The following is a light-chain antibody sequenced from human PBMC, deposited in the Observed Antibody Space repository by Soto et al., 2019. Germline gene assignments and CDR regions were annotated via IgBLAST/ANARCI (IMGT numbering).Light chain of an antibody. CDR3: QHPRWT. Sequence: DIQLTQSPSTLSASIGDRVTITCRASQSINRWLAWYQQKPGKAPKLLIYDASSLESGVPSRFSGGGSGTDLTLTITSLPPDDFATYYCQHPRWTFGQGTKVEIK. CDR1: QSINRW. V-gene: IGKV1-5*01. CDR2: DAS. J-gene: IGKJ1*01.